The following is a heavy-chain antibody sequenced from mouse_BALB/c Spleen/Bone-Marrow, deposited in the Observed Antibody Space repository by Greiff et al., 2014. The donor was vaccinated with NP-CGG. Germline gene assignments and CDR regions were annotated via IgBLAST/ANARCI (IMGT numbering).Heavy chain of an antibody. CDR2: INPGSGGI. CDR3: ARELGRGFAY. Sequence: VQLQQSGVELVRPGTSVKVSCKASGYAFTNYWIEWVKQRPGQGLEWIGVINPGSGGINYNEKFKGKAALTADKSSNTAYMQLSSLTSDDSAVYFCARELGRGFAYWGQGTLVTVSA. V-gene: IGHV1-54*01. J-gene: IGHJ3*01. CDR1: GYAFTNYW. D-gene: IGHD4-1*01.